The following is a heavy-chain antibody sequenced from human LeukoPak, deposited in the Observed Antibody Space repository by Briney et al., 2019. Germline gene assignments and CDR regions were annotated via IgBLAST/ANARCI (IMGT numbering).Heavy chain of an antibody. CDR1: GYTFTGYY. V-gene: IGHV1-2*02. CDR3: SRGSSLTGIRVPSDY. J-gene: IGHJ4*02. Sequence: ASVKVSCKASGYTFTGYYIHWVRQAPGQGLEWMGWISPNNGGTKYAQNFRGRVTMTRDTSITTAYMEMSTLRSDDTAMYYCSRGSSLTGIRVPSDYWGQGTLVTVPS. CDR2: ISPNNGGT. D-gene: IGHD3-9*01.